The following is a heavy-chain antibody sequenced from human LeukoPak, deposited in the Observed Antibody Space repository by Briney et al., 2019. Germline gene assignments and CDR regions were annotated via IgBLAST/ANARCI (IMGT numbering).Heavy chain of an antibody. V-gene: IGHV5-51*01. CDR3: GSQGCYGGNFFDY. CDR1: GYSFTSYW. J-gene: IGHJ4*02. D-gene: IGHD4-23*01. CDR2: IYPGDSDT. Sequence: GESMKISYKASGYSFTSYWIAWLRPIPRKGLEWMGIIYPGDSDTTYSPPFQGHVTISADKPITTPYLTCSRLNAPATATYSSGSQGCYGGNFFDYGGKGTLVTVSS.